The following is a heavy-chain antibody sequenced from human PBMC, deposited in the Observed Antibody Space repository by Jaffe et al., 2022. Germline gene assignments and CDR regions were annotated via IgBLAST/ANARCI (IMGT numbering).Heavy chain of an antibody. Sequence: EVQLLESGGGLVQPGGSLRLSCAASGFTFSSYAMSWVRQAPGKGLEWVSAISGSGGSTYYADSVKGRFTISRDNSKNTLYLQMNSLRAEDTAVYYCAKDSPESTLYYYYYYMDVWGKGTTVTVSS. J-gene: IGHJ6*03. CDR3: AKDSPESTLYYYYYYMDV. CDR1: GFTFSSYA. V-gene: IGHV3-23*01. CDR2: ISGSGGST.